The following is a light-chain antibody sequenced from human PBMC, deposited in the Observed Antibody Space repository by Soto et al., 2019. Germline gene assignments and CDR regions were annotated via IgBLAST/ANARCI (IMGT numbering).Light chain of an antibody. Sequence: EISMTQSPSILSVSLGEIVTVPCRGSQAVSSNLAWYQQKPGKAPRLLIYGAFTRATGIPARFSGSGSGTEFTLTISSLQSEDFAAYYCQQSDNWPWTFCQGTKVDI. CDR1: QAVSSN. V-gene: IGKV3-15*01. CDR2: GAF. J-gene: IGKJ1*01. CDR3: QQSDNWPWT.